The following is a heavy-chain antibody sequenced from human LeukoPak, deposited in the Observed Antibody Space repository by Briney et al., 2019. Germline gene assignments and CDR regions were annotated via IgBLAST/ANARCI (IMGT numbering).Heavy chain of an antibody. CDR1: GASISSFY. Sequence: SETLSLTCTVSGASISSFYWNWIRQSPGKGLEWIGFIHASGGTSYDPSLKSRVTISIDTSKNQFSLRLNSVTAADTAVYYCAKGTSTVVTPNYYYYYSMDVWGKGTTVTVSS. CDR3: AKGTSTVVTPNYYYYYSMDV. V-gene: IGHV4-4*09. J-gene: IGHJ6*03. D-gene: IGHD4-23*01. CDR2: IHASGGT.